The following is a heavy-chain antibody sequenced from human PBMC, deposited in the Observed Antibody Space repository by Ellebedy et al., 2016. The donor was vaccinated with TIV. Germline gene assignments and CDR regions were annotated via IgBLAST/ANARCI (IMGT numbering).Heavy chain of an antibody. Sequence: SLKISXAASGFTFDDYAMHWVRQAPGKGLEWVSGISWNSGSIGYADSVKGRFTISRDNAKNSLYLQMNSLRAEDTAVYYCARGGVGATTHYYYYMDVWGKGTTVTVSS. CDR2: ISWNSGSI. CDR3: ARGGVGATTHYYYYMDV. D-gene: IGHD1-26*01. V-gene: IGHV3-9*01. CDR1: GFTFDDYA. J-gene: IGHJ6*03.